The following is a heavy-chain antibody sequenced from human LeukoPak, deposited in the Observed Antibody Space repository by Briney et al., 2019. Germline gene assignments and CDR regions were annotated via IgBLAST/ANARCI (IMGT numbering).Heavy chain of an antibody. CDR3: ARAEDGYSRLDY. CDR1: GGSISSYY. Sequence: LETLSLTCTVSGGSISSYYWSWIRQPPGKGLEWNGYIYYSGSTNYNPSLKSRVTISVDTSKNQFSLKLSSVTAADTAVYYCARAEDGYSRLDYWGQGTLVTVSS. J-gene: IGHJ4*02. CDR2: IYYSGST. D-gene: IGHD5-24*01. V-gene: IGHV4-59*01.